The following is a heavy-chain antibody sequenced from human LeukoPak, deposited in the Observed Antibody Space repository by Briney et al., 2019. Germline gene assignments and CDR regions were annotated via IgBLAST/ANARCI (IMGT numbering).Heavy chain of an antibody. J-gene: IGHJ5*02. Sequence: GESLKISCKGSGYSFSSYWIGWVRQMPGKGLEWMGIIYPGHSDTKYSPSFQGQVTMSADRSINTAYLQWSSLKASDTAVYYCARAPLDSSGNHWGVWFDPWGQGTLVTVSS. CDR3: ARAPLDSSGNHWGVWFDP. D-gene: IGHD3-22*01. CDR1: GYSFSSYW. V-gene: IGHV5-51*01. CDR2: IYPGHSDT.